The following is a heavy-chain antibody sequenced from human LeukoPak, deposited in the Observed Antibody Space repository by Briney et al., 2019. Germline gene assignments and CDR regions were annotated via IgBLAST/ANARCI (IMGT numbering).Heavy chain of an antibody. CDR3: ARRAGAYSHPYDY. V-gene: IGHV3-21*01. CDR1: GFTFSSYG. D-gene: IGHD4/OR15-4a*01. CDR2: ISSSSSYI. J-gene: IGHJ4*02. Sequence: GGSLRLSCAASGFTFSSYGMHWVRQAAGKWLEWVSSISSSSSYIYYADSVKGRFTISRDNAKNSLYLQMNSLRAEDTAVYYCARRAGAYSHPYDYWGQGTLVTVSS.